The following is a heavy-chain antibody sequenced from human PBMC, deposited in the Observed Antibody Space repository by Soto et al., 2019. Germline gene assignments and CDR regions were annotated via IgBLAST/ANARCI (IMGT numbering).Heavy chain of an antibody. CDR2: IYYSGST. D-gene: IGHD3-22*01. Sequence: SETLSLTCTVSGGSISSYYWSWIRQPPGKGLEWIGYIYYSGSTYYNPSLKSRVTISVDTSQNQFSLKLSSVTAADTAVFYCARNPFDISGYYPFDSWGQGTLVTVSA. CDR1: GGSISSYY. V-gene: IGHV4-59*06. J-gene: IGHJ4*02. CDR3: ARNPFDISGYYPFDS.